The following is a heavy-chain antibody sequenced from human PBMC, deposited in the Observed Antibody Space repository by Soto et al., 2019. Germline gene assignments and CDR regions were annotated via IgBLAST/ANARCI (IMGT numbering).Heavy chain of an antibody. V-gene: IGHV6-1*01. CDR2: TYYRSKWYN. CDR1: GGSVSSNSAA. D-gene: IGHD6-13*01. J-gene: IGHJ3*02. CDR3: ARDQQLVLNAFDI. Sequence: QALSLTYAISGGSVSSNSAACNLIRHSPSRGLEWLGRTYYRSKWYNDYAVSVKSRITINPDTSKNQFSLQLNSVTPEDTAVYYCARDQQLVLNAFDIWGQGTMVTVSS.